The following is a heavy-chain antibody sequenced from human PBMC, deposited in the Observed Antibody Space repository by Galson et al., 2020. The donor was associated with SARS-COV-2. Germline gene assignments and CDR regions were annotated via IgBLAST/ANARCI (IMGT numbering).Heavy chain of an antibody. Sequence: GGSLRLSCAVSGFTFSTYAMSWVRQAPGKGLEWVSSISGSGDTTHYADSVKGRFTISRDNSKKTLYLQMDSLRAEDTAIYYCAKWSCTGGSCYPPGAFDVWGQGTMVTFSS. J-gene: IGHJ3*01. V-gene: IGHV3-23*01. CDR1: GFTFSTYA. D-gene: IGHD2-15*01. CDR2: ISGSGDTT. CDR3: AKWSCTGGSCYPPGAFDV.